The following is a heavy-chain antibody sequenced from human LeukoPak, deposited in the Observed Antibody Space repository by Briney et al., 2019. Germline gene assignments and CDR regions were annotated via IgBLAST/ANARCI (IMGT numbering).Heavy chain of an antibody. V-gene: IGHV3-53*01. D-gene: IGHD5-24*01. CDR1: GFTVSSNY. CDR3: ARGRDGYNYALGY. J-gene: IGHJ4*02. CDR2: IYSGGST. Sequence: GGSLRLSCAASGFTVSSNYMSWVRQAPGKGLEWVSVIYSGGSTYYADSVKGRFTISRDNSKNTLYLQMNSLRAEDTAVYYCARGRDGYNYALGYWGQGTLVIVSS.